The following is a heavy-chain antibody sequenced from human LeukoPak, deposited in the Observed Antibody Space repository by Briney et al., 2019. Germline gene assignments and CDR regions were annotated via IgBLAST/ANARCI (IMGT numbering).Heavy chain of an antibody. CDR1: GFSFSRYA. CDR3: AKVSLALS. CDR2: ISGSGGNT. Sequence: PGGSLRLSCAASGFSFSRYAMSWVPQAPGKGLEWVSAISGSGGNTYYADSVKGRFTISRDNSKNTLYPQMNSLRAEDTAVYYCAKVSLALSWGQGTLVTVSS. D-gene: IGHD2-21*01. J-gene: IGHJ5*02. V-gene: IGHV3-23*01.